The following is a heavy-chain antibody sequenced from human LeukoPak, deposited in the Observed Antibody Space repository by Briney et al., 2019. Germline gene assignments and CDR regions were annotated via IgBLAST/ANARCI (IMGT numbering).Heavy chain of an antibody. CDR2: IYYSGRT. J-gene: IGHJ4*02. D-gene: IGHD3-16*02. CDR3: ARGRGEDYVWGSYRLFDY. CDR1: GGSISSYY. Sequence: PSETLSLTCTVSGGSISSYYWSWIRQPPGKGLEWIGYIYYSGRTNYNPSLKSRVTISADTSKNQFSLKLSSVTAADTAVYYCARGRGEDYVWGSYRLFDYWGQGTLVTVSS. V-gene: IGHV4-59*01.